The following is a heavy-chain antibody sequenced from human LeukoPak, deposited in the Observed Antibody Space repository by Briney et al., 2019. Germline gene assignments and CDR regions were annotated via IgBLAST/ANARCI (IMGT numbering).Heavy chain of an antibody. CDR1: GFTFSDCY. J-gene: IGHJ6*02. CDR2: ISESGST. V-gene: IGHV4-59*12. CDR3: AKDNFGWGQSTYYYYYGMDV. D-gene: IGHD2-21*02. Sequence: LRLSCAASGFTFSDCYMSWIRKPPGKGLEWIGSISESGSTYNNPSLKSRLTISVDTSKNQFSLELSSVTAADTAVYYCAKDNFGWGQSTYYYYYGMDVWGQGTTVTVSS.